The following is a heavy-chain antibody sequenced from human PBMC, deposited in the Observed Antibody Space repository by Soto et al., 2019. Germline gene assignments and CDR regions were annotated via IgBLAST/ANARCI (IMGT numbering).Heavy chain of an antibody. CDR1: GYTFTSYG. CDR3: ARDDYSGGSCTPQYYGMDV. Sequence: QVQLVQSGAEVKKPGASVKVSCKASGYTFTSYGISWVRQAPGQGLEWMGWISAYNGNTNYAQKLQGRVTMTTDTATSTAYMELRSLRSDDTAVYYCARDDYSGGSCTPQYYGMDVWGQGTTVTVSS. J-gene: IGHJ6*02. CDR2: ISAYNGNT. V-gene: IGHV1-18*01. D-gene: IGHD2-15*01.